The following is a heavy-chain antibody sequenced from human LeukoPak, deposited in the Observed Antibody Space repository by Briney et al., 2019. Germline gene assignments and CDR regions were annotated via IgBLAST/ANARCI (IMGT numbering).Heavy chain of an antibody. V-gene: IGHV4-59*01. J-gene: IGHJ4*02. D-gene: IGHD6-13*01. Sequence: SETLLLTCTVSVGSLRSYYWSWIRQPPGKGLERIEYIYYSGSTNYNHSLKIRVTISVDTSKNQFSLKLSSVTAADTAVYFCARAPGYGSSWDYFDYWGQGTGATV. CDR2: IYYSGST. CDR3: ARAPGYGSSWDYFDY. CDR1: VGSLRSYY.